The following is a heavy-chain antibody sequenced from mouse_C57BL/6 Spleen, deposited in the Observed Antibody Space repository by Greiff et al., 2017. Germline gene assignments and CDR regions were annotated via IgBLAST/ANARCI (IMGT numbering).Heavy chain of an antibody. CDR3: TREDYGSPTVFDY. Sequence: VQLQQSGAELVRPGASVTLSCKASGYTFTDYEMHWVKQTPVHGLEWIGAIDPETGGTAYNQKFKGKAILTADKSSSTAYMELRSLTSEDSAVYYCTREDYGSPTVFDYWGQGTTLTVSS. J-gene: IGHJ2*01. D-gene: IGHD1-1*01. CDR1: GYTFTDYE. V-gene: IGHV1-15*01. CDR2: IDPETGGT.